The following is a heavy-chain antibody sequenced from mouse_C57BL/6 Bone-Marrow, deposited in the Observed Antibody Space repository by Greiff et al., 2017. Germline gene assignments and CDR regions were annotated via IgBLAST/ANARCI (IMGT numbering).Heavy chain of an antibody. CDR3: ARSYGAYYYAMDY. CDR1: GFTFSDYG. V-gene: IGHV5-15*04. Sequence: EVKVVESGGGLVQPGGSLKLSCAASGFTFSDYGMAWVRQAPRKGPEWVAFISNLAFSIYYADTVTGRFTISRENAKNTLYLEMSSLRSEDTAMYYCARSYGAYYYAMDYWGQGTSVTVSS. D-gene: IGHD1-1*01. J-gene: IGHJ4*01. CDR2: ISNLAFSI.